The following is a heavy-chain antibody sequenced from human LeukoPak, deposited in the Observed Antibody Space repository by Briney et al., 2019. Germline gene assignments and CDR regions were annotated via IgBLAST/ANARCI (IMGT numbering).Heavy chain of an antibody. CDR1: GGSISSSNW. J-gene: IGHJ4*02. CDR3: ARDKRNYYYSSGFDY. Sequence: SETLSLTCAVSGGSISSSNWWSWVRQPPGKGLEWIGEIYHSGSTNYNPSLKSRVTISVDKSKNQFSLKLSSVTAADTAVYYCARDKRNYYYSSGFDYWGQGTLVTVS. CDR2: IYHSGST. D-gene: IGHD3-22*01. V-gene: IGHV4-4*02.